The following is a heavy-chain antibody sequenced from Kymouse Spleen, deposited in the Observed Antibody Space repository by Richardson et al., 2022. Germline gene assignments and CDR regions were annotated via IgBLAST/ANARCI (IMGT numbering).Heavy chain of an antibody. CDR2: IYYSGST. Sequence: QLQLQESGPGLVKPSETLSLTCTVSGGSISSSSYYWGWIRQPPGKGLEWIGSIYYSGSTYYNPSLKSRVTISVDTSKNQFSLKLSSVTAADTAVYYCASITMVRGVKDWFDPWGQGTLVTVSS. CDR3: ASITMVRGVKDWFDP. J-gene: IGHJ5*02. D-gene: IGHD3-10*01. CDR1: GGSISSSSYY. V-gene: IGHV4-39*01.